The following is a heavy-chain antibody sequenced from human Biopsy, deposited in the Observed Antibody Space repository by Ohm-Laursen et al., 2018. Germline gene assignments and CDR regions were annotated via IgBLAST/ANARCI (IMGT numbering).Heavy chain of an antibody. Sequence: SETLSLTCTVSGGSISSHYWSWIRQPPGKGLEWIGYIYNRGSTKYNSSLKSRATISVDTSKNQFSLTVRSVTAADTSMYYCARGQDSSYLAYGMDVWGQGTTGTVSS. D-gene: IGHD6-19*01. CDR1: GGSISSHY. CDR2: IYNRGST. CDR3: ARGQDSSYLAYGMDV. V-gene: IGHV4-59*11. J-gene: IGHJ6*02.